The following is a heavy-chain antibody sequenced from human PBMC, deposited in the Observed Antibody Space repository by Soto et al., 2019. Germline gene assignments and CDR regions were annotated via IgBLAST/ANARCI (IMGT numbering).Heavy chain of an antibody. CDR2: IIPIFGTA. Sequence: QVQLVQSGAEVKKPGSSVKVSCKASGGTFSSYAISWVRQAPGQGLEWMGGIIPIFGTANYAQKFQGRVTIAADESTSTAYMELGSLRSEDTAVYYCATPRLVGATSGWFDPWGQGTLVTVSS. D-gene: IGHD1-26*01. CDR3: ATPRLVGATSGWFDP. V-gene: IGHV1-69*12. CDR1: GGTFSSYA. J-gene: IGHJ5*02.